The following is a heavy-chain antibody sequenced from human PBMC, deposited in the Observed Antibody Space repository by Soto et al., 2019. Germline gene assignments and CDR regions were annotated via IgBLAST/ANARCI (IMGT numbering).Heavy chain of an antibody. CDR1: EFTFSNYA. CDR2: ISYGGGTT. Sequence: EVQLLESGGGLVQPGGSLRLSCAASEFTFSNYAISLVRQAPGKGLEWVSAISYGGGTTYYADSVKGRFTISRDNSKNTLYLQMNSLRAEDTAVYYCAKNPGYYYDSTGYHFDYWGQGTLVTVSS. CDR3: AKNPGYYYDSTGYHFDY. V-gene: IGHV3-23*01. D-gene: IGHD3-22*01. J-gene: IGHJ4*02.